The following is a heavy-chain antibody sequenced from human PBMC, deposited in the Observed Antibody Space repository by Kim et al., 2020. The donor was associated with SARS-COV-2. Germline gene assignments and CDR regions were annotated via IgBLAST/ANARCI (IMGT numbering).Heavy chain of an antibody. V-gene: IGHV1-3*01. J-gene: IGHJ4*02. Sequence: KVQGRVTITRDTSASTAYMELSSLRSEDTAVYYCARGGYCSSTSCYALDYWGQGTLVTVSS. D-gene: IGHD2-2*01. CDR3: ARGGYCSSTSCYALDY.